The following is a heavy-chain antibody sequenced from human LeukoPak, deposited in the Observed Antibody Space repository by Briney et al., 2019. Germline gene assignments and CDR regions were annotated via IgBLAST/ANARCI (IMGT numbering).Heavy chain of an antibody. Sequence: ASVKVSCKASGYTFTGYYMHWVRQAPGQGLEWMGWINPNSGGTNYAQKFQGRVTMTRDTSISTAYMELSRLRSDDTAVYYCAGIAYGEENFDYWSQGTLVTVSS. D-gene: IGHD4-17*01. CDR1: GYTFTGYY. J-gene: IGHJ4*02. CDR2: INPNSGGT. CDR3: AGIAYGEENFDY. V-gene: IGHV1-2*02.